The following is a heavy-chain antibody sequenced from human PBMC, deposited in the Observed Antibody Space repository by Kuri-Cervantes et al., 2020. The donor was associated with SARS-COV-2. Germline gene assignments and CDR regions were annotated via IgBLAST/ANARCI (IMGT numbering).Heavy chain of an antibody. CDR3: TRADFWSGYYCY. Sequence: ASVKVSCKVSGYTLTELSMHWVRQAPGKGLEWMGGFDPEDGETIYAQKFQGRVTMTRDTSTSTVYMELSSLRSEDTAVYYCTRADFWSGYYCYWGQGTLVTVSS. D-gene: IGHD3-3*01. J-gene: IGHJ4*02. CDR1: GYTLTELS. CDR2: FDPEDGET. V-gene: IGHV1-24*01.